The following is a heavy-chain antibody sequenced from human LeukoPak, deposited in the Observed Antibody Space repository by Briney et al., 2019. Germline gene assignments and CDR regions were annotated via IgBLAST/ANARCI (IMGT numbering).Heavy chain of an antibody. CDR1: GFTFSSYG. Sequence: GGSLRLSCAASGFTFSSYGMHWVRRAPGKGLEWVAVIWYDGSNKYYADSVKGRFTISGDNSKNTLYLQMNSLRAEDTAVYYCARDSGYSSGWNLDYWGQGTLVTVSS. CDR3: ARDSGYSSGWNLDY. J-gene: IGHJ4*02. D-gene: IGHD6-19*01. V-gene: IGHV3-33*01. CDR2: IWYDGSNK.